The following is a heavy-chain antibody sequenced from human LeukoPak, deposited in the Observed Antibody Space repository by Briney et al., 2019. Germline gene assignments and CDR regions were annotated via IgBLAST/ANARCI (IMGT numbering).Heavy chain of an antibody. D-gene: IGHD1-26*01. J-gene: IGHJ4*02. CDR2: IIPILGIA. Sequence: SVKVSCKASGGTFSSYAISWVRQAPGQGLEWMGRIIPILGIANYAQKFQGRVTITADKSTSTAYMELSSLRSEDTAVYYCARESGSYHTNFDYWGQGTLVTVSS. CDR1: GGTFSSYA. V-gene: IGHV1-69*04. CDR3: ARESGSYHTNFDY.